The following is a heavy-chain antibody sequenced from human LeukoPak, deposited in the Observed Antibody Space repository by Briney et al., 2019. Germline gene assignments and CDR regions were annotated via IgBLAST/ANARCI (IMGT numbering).Heavy chain of an antibody. Sequence: PGGSLRLSCAASGFTVSSNYMSWVRQAPGKGLEWVSVIHSGGSTYYADSVKGRFTISRDNSKNTVYLQMNSLRAEDTAVYYCARDWGQNWFDPWGQGTLVTVSS. CDR1: GFTVSSNY. D-gene: IGHD3-16*01. CDR3: ARDWGQNWFDP. V-gene: IGHV3-53*01. CDR2: IHSGGST. J-gene: IGHJ5*02.